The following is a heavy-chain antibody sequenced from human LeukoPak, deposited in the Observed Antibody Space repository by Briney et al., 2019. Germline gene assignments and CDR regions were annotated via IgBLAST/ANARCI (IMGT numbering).Heavy chain of an antibody. CDR1: GGSFSGYY. CDR3: ARARYYYDSSVSK. J-gene: IGHJ4*02. Sequence: PSETLSLTCAVYGGSFSGYYWSWIRQPPGKGLEWIGEINHSGSTNYNPSLKSRVTISVDTSKNQFSLKLSSVTAADTAVYYCARARYYYDSSVSKWGQGTLVTVSP. CDR2: INHSGST. D-gene: IGHD3-22*01. V-gene: IGHV4-34*01.